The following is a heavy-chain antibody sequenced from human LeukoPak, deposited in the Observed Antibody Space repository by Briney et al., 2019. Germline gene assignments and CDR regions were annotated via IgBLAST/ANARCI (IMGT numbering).Heavy chain of an antibody. CDR1: GFTFSSYW. J-gene: IGHJ4*02. CDR3: ARTGIAVAGTDY. D-gene: IGHD6-19*01. Sequence: GGSLRLSCAASGFTFSSYWMHWVRQAPGKGLVWVSRINSDGSSTYYADSVKGRFTISRDNAKNSLYLQMNSLRDEDTAVYYCARTGIAVAGTDYWGQGTLVTVSS. V-gene: IGHV3-74*01. CDR2: INSDGSST.